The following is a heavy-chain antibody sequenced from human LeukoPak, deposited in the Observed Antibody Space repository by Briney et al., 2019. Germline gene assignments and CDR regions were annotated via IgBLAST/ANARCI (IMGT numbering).Heavy chain of an antibody. CDR2: IKSISDGGET. Sequence: GGSLRLSCVASGFTFSYAWMNWVRQAPGKGLQWVGRIKSISDGGETDYTAPVKGRFTISRDDSENTLYLHMNSLGTEDTGVYYCYTVLVWGGYDAKETDKWGQGTLVSVSS. V-gene: IGHV3-15*01. D-gene: IGHD5-12*01. J-gene: IGHJ4*02. CDR1: GFTFSYAW. CDR3: YTVLVWGGYDAKETDK.